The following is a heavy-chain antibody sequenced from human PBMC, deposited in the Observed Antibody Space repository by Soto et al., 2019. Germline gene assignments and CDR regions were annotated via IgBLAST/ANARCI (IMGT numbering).Heavy chain of an antibody. CDR1: GGSISSNSYY. Sequence: PSGTLSLTCTVSGGSISSNSYYWGWIRQPPGKGLEWIGSIYYNGNTYYNPSLKSRVTISVDTSKNQFSLKLSSVTAADTAVYYCARATLRGVISIWGQGTLVTVSS. CDR2: IYYNGNT. D-gene: IGHD3-16*02. CDR3: ARATLRGVISI. V-gene: IGHV4-39*07. J-gene: IGHJ4*02.